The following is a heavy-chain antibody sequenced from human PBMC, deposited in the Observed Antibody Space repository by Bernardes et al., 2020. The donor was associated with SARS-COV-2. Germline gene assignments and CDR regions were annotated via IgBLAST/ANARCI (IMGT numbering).Heavy chain of an antibody. Sequence: LSITCSDYGEFLSVYYWNCSRQPPVKGLEWIGEIRRGGTNYNPSLKSRVTISVDTSKNQFSLKLTSLTATDTAVYYCARGRYNWNHLPLAYWGQGTLATVSS. V-gene: IGHV4-34*01. CDR3: ARGRYNWNHLPLAY. CDR1: GEFLSVYY. CDR2: IRRGGT. D-gene: IGHD1-20*01. J-gene: IGHJ4*02.